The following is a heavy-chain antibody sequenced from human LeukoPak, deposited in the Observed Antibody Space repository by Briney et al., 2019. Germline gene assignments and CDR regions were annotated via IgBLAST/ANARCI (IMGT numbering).Heavy chain of an antibody. CDR2: INPDGSST. J-gene: IGHJ5*02. D-gene: IGHD3-16*01. CDR1: GFTFGSYW. Sequence: GGSLRLSCAASGFTFGSYWMHWVRQAPGKGLVWVSRINPDGSSTTYTDSVKGRFAVSRDNAKSTLWLQMNSLRAEDTAVYYCARNLGGGRSSWGQGTLVTVSS. V-gene: IGHV3-74*01. CDR3: ARNLGGGRSS.